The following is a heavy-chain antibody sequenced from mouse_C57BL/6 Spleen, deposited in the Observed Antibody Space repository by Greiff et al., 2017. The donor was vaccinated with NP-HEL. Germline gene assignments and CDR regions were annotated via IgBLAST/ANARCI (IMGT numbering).Heavy chain of an antibody. CDR2: IYPGGGYT. D-gene: IGHD3-2*02. CDR1: GYTFTNYW. CDR3: ARWTAQATGDY. J-gene: IGHJ2*01. Sequence: VKLMESGAELVRPGTSVKMSCKASGYTFTNYWIGWAKQRPGHGLEWIGDIYPGGGYTNYNEKFKGKATLTADKSSSTAYMQFSSLTSEDSAIYYCARWTAQATGDYWGQGTTLTVSS. V-gene: IGHV1-63*01.